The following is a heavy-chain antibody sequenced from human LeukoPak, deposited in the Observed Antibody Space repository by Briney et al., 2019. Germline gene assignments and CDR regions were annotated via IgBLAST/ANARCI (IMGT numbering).Heavy chain of an antibody. Sequence: SETLSLTCTVSTGSISSSSYYWSWIRQHPGKGLEWIGYIYYSGSTYYNPSLKSRVTISVDTSKNQFSLKLSSVTAADTAVYYCARRYCSGGSCYGLFDPWGQGTLVTVSS. V-gene: IGHV4-31*03. CDR3: ARRYCSGGSCYGLFDP. D-gene: IGHD2-15*01. CDR2: IYYSGST. CDR1: TGSISSSSYY. J-gene: IGHJ5*02.